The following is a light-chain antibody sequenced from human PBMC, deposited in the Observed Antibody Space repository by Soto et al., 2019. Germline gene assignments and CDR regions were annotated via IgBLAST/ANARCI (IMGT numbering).Light chain of an antibody. Sequence: DIQMTQSPSSLSASVGDRVTITCRASQSISKYLSWFQQKPGKAPKLLIYATSSLQSGVPSRFSGSGSGTDFILTISSLQPEDFATYYCQQSDSTPPWTFGQGTKLEIK. J-gene: IGKJ1*01. CDR2: ATS. CDR3: QQSDSTPPWT. V-gene: IGKV1-39*01. CDR1: QSISKY.